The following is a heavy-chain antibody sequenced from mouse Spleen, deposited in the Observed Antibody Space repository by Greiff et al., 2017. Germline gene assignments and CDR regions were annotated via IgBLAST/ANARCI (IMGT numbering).Heavy chain of an antibody. D-gene: IGHD2-4*01. CDR2: ISSGGGNT. Sequence: EVMLVESGGGLVKLGGSLKLSCAASGFTFSSYAMSWVRQTPEKRLEWVATISSGGGNTYYPDSVKGRFTISRDNAKNTLYLQMSSLKSEDTAMYYCARHDYDYDEGDYYAMDYWGQGTSVTVSS. CDR1: GFTFSSYA. V-gene: IGHV5-9*01. J-gene: IGHJ4*01. CDR3: ARHDYDYDEGDYYAMDY.